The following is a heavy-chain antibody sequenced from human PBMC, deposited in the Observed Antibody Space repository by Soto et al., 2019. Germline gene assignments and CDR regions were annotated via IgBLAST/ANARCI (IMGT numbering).Heavy chain of an antibody. Sequence: SVSNDWMNWVRQAPGKGLEWVGRIKSKTDGGPTDYAAPVKGRFTISRDDSKNTLYLQMNSLKTEDTAVYYCTTLVSYWAQGTLVTVSS. CDR1: SVSNDW. J-gene: IGHJ4*02. CDR2: IKSKTDGGPT. CDR3: TTLVSY. V-gene: IGHV3-15*07. D-gene: IGHD2-2*01.